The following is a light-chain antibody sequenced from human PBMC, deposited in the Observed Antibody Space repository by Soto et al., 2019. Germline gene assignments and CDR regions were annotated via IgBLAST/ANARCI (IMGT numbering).Light chain of an antibody. Sequence: IVLTQSPGTLSLSPWERATLSCRASQSVTSNLAWYQQKPGQAPRLLMYGVSTRATGIPARFGGSGSATEFTLTISSLQSEDFAVYYCQQYSQWPLTFGGGTKVDIK. CDR3: QQYSQWPLT. CDR1: QSVTSN. J-gene: IGKJ4*01. CDR2: GVS. V-gene: IGKV3-15*01.